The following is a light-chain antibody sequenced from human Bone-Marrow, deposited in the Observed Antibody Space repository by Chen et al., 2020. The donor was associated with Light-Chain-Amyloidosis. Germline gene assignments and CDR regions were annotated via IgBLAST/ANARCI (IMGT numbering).Light chain of an antibody. Sequence: QSSLTQPSSVSGSPVPAITISCTGPSSDVGGVNHVSWYQQHPDKAPKLMIYEVTNRPSWVPDRFSGSKYDNTASLTISGLQTEDEADYFCSSYTITNTLVFGSGTRVTVL. V-gene: IGLV2-14*01. J-gene: IGLJ1*01. CDR2: EVT. CDR1: SSDVGGVNH. CDR3: SSYTITNTLV.